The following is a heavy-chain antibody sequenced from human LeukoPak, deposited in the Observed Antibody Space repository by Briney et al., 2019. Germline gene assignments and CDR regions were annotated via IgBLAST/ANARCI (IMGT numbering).Heavy chain of an antibody. CDR1: GFSFRNYA. CDR3: TRDGGSFCDFDY. J-gene: IGHJ4*02. D-gene: IGHD1-26*01. CDR2: INTDGRIT. Sequence: GSLRLSCVASGFSFRNYAIHWVRQAPGKGLEYVSVINTDGRITYYADSVEGRFTISRDNSKNTVYLQMGSLRGEDMAVYYCTRDGGSFCDFDYWGQGALVTVSS. V-gene: IGHV3-64*02.